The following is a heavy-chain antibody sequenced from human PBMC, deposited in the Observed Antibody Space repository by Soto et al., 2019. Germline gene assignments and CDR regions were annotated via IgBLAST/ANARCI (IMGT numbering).Heavy chain of an antibody. Sequence: SERISITCAVSGGSISKINSYGGWIRQPPGKCLEWIGSISYSGNTFYNPSLKSRVTISVDPSKNQFSLNLNSVTAADTAIYYCAADGAASAWFFYRGQRTLVTV. CDR3: AADGAASAWFFY. CDR2: ISYSGNT. D-gene: IGHD6-19*01. J-gene: IGHJ4*02. V-gene: IGHV4-39*01. CDR1: GGSISKINSY.